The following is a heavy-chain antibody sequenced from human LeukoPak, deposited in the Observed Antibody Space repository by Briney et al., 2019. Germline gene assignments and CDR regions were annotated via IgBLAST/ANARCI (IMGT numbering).Heavy chain of an antibody. CDR2: INPSGGST. D-gene: IGHD2-15*01. V-gene: IGHV1-46*01. CDR3: ARGGNVVVVAAIHNWFDP. Sequence: ASVKVSCKASGYTFTSYYMHWVRQAPGQGLEWMGIINPSGGSTSYAQKFQGRVTMTRDTSTSTVCMELSSLRSEDTAVYYCARGGNVVVVAAIHNWFDPWGQGTLVTVSS. CDR1: GYTFTSYY. J-gene: IGHJ5*02.